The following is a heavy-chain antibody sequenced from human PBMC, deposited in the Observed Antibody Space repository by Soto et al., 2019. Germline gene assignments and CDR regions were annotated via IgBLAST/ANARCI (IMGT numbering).Heavy chain of an antibody. Sequence: PSETLSLTCTFSGDSVTSYYWSWIRQSPGKGLEWIGYMHYSGFSHYNPSLKSRLTMSVDRSKNQFTLQLTSVTAADTAVYYCARDKHCSGGSCYVYYGMDVWGQGTTVTVSS. CDR2: MHYSGFS. CDR3: ARDKHCSGGSCYVYYGMDV. J-gene: IGHJ6*02. CDR1: GDSVTSYY. D-gene: IGHD2-15*01. V-gene: IGHV4-59*02.